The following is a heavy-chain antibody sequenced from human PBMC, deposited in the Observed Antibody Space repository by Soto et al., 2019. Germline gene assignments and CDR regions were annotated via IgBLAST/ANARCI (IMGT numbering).Heavy chain of an antibody. Sequence: PSETLSLTCTVSGGSISSGGYYWSWIRQHPGKGLEWIGYIYYSGSTYYNPSLKSRVTISVDTSKNQFSLKLSSVTAADTAVYYCARVAGSGSYYPVDHWGQGTLVTVSS. CDR2: IYYSGST. CDR3: ARVAGSGSYYPVDH. V-gene: IGHV4-31*03. D-gene: IGHD3-10*01. CDR1: GGSISSGGYY. J-gene: IGHJ1*01.